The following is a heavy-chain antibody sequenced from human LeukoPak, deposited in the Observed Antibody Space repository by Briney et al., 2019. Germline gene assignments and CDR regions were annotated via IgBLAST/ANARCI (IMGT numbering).Heavy chain of an antibody. CDR3: ARADERGYCSGGSCHYFDY. D-gene: IGHD2-15*01. J-gene: IGHJ4*02. CDR2: INHSGST. CDR1: GGSFSGYY. V-gene: IGHV4-34*01. Sequence: SETLSLTCAVYGGSFSGYYWSWIRQPPGKGLEWIGEINHSGSTNYNPSLKSRVTISVDTSKNQFSLKLSSVTAADTAVYYCARADERGYCSGGSCHYFDYWGQGTLVTVSS.